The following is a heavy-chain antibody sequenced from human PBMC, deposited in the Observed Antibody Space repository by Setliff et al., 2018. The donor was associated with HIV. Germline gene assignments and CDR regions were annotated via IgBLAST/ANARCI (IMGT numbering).Heavy chain of an antibody. CDR1: GTSINSHY. CDR3: ARVSRLHPFDP. J-gene: IGHJ5*02. V-gene: IGHV4-59*11. Sequence: ETLSLTCTVSGTSINSHYWSWIRQTPGKGLQWVGLIYYTGIPTYNPSLEGRITMSVDRSKNQFSLRLTSVTAADTAMYYCARVSRLHPFDPWGQGTLVTVSS. D-gene: IGHD2-15*01. CDR2: IYYTGIP.